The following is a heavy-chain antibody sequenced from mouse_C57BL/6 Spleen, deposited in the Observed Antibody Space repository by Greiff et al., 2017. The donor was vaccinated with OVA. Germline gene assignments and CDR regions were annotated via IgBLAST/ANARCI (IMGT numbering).Heavy chain of an antibody. CDR3: ARVGGNNWYFDV. D-gene: IGHD2-1*01. J-gene: IGHJ1*03. Sequence: QVQLKESGPELVKPGASVKISCKASGYAFSSSWMNWVKQRPGKGLEWIGRIYPGDGDTNYNGKFKGKATLTADKSSSTAYMQLSSLTSEDSAVYFCARVGGNNWYFDVWGTGTTVTVSS. CDR1: GYAFSSSW. CDR2: IYPGDGDT. V-gene: IGHV1-82*01.